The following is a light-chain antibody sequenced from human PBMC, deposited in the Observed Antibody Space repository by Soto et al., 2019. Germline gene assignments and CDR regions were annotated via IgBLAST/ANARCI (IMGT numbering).Light chain of an antibody. CDR1: QSITSY. V-gene: IGKV3-11*01. Sequence: EIVLTQSPAFLSLSPGERVTLSCRASQSITSYLAWYQHKPGQTPRLLIYDAFNRASGIPDRFSGSGSGTEFTLAVSSLQSEDYALYFCQQYIRWPLPFGGGTKVEIK. CDR2: DAF. J-gene: IGKJ4*01. CDR3: QQYIRWPLP.